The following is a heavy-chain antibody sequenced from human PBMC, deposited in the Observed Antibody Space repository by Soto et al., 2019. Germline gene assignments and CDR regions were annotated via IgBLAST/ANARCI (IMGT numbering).Heavy chain of an antibody. V-gene: IGHV4-39*01. J-gene: IGHJ6*02. Sequence: QLQLQESGPGLVKPSETLSLTCTVSGGSISSSSYYWGWIRQPPGKGPEWIGSMYYSGSSYYNPSLKSRVTISVDTSKNQFSLKLSSVTAADTAVYYCARPKAVAGTGYHYYGMDVWGQGTTVTVSS. CDR2: MYYSGSS. CDR1: GGSISSSSYY. CDR3: ARPKAVAGTGYHYYGMDV. D-gene: IGHD6-19*01.